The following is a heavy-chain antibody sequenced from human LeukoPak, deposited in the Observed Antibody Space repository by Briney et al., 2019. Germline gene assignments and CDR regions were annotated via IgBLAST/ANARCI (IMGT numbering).Heavy chain of an antibody. CDR3: ARGRVVGATGHKNYYYYYYMDV. V-gene: IGHV4-4*07. CDR1: GDSISSEY. CDR2: IYTSGST. Sequence: ASETLSLTCSVTGDSISSEYGSWIRQPAGKGLERIGRIYTSGSTNYNPSLKSRVAMSVDTSKNQFSLKLSSVTAADTAVYYYARGRVVGATGHKNYYYYYYMDVWGKGTTVTVSS. J-gene: IGHJ6*03. D-gene: IGHD1-26*01.